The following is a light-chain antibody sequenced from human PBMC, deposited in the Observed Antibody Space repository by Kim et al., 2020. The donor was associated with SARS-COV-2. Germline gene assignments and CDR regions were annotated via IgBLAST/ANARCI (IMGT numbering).Light chain of an antibody. CDR2: VNSDGRH. J-gene: IGLJ3*02. Sequence: FVTFTRTLSDGNGIYVTAWKQQQPEKGPRFLMKVNSDGRHTKGDGIPDRFSGSSSGAERYLSISSLQSDDEADYYCQTWTSGIWVFGGGTKVTVL. CDR3: QTWTSGIWV. CDR1: DGNGIYV. V-gene: IGLV4-69*01.